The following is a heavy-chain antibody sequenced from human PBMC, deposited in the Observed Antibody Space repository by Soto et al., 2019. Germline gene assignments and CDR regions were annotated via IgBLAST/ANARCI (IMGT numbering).Heavy chain of an antibody. Sequence: ASVKVSCKASGYTFTGYYMHWVRQAPGQGLEWMGWINPNSGGTNYAQKFQGRVTITADESTSTAYMELSSLRSEDTAVYYCARAPLYYYDSSGPPPLDYWGQGTLVTVSS. D-gene: IGHD3-22*01. V-gene: IGHV1-2*02. CDR2: INPNSGGT. CDR3: ARAPLYYYDSSGPPPLDY. CDR1: GYTFTGYY. J-gene: IGHJ4*02.